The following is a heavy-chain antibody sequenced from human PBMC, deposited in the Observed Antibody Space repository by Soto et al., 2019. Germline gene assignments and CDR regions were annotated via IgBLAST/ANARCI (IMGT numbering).Heavy chain of an antibody. CDR1: GGSISSSSYY. D-gene: IGHD6-13*01. V-gene: IGHV4-39*01. CDR2: IYYSGST. J-gene: IGHJ6*02. CDR3: ARHEERGSWYLGYYYGMDV. Sequence: PSETLSLTCTVSGGSISSSSYYWGWIRQPPGKGLEWIGSIYYSGSTYYNPSLKSRVTISVDTSKNQFSLKLSSVTAADTAVYYCARHEERGSWYLGYYYGMDVWGQGTTVTVSS.